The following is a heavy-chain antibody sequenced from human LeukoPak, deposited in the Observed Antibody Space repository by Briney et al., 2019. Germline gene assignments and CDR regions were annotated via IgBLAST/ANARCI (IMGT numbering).Heavy chain of an antibody. J-gene: IGHJ4*01. CDR2: INPNSGGT. CDR3: ARALRYDDSSGYYAY. D-gene: IGHD3-22*01. V-gene: IGHV1-2*02. Sequence: ASVKVSCKASEYAFTGYWLHWVRQAPGQGLEWMGWINPNSGGTNYAQKFQGRVTVTRDTSISTAYMELSSLRSDDTAVYYCARALRYDDSSGYYAYWGQGTLVTVSS. CDR1: EYAFTGYW.